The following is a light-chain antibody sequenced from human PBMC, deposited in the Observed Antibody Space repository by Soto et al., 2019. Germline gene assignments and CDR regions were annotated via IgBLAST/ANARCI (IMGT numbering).Light chain of an antibody. V-gene: IGKV3-20*01. Sequence: DIVLTQSPGTLSLSPGERATLSCRASETVNSNYLAWYQHKRGQAPRLLIYGASSRATGIPDRFSGSGSGTDFTLTITRLEPEDFAIYYCQQYGSSRTFGQGTKVDI. CDR2: GAS. J-gene: IGKJ1*01. CDR3: QQYGSSRT. CDR1: ETVNSNY.